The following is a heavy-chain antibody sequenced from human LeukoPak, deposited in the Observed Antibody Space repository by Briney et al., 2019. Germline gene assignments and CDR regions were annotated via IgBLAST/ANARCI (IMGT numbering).Heavy chain of an antibody. CDR2: ISSSSSYI. V-gene: IGHV3-21*01. J-gene: IGHJ5*02. Sequence: PGGSLRLSCAASGFTFSSYSMNWVRQAPGKGLEWVSSISSSSSYIYYADSVKGRFTISRDNAKNSLYLQMNSLRAEDTAVYYCAREGGSSSWIYNWFDPWGQGTLVTVSS. CDR1: GFTFSSYS. CDR3: AREGGSSSWIYNWFDP. D-gene: IGHD6-13*01.